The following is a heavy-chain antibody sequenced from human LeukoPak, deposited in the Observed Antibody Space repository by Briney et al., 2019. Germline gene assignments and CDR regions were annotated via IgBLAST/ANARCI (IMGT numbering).Heavy chain of an antibody. Sequence: PGWAVRLPYAASGFTFSSYAMSWVRQAPGKGLEGVSAISGSGCSTNYADSVKGRSTISRDNSKNTPYLQMNSLRAEDTALYYCARPGMDCYDSSEGPHFDYWGEGTLVTVSS. CDR1: GFTFSSYA. J-gene: IGHJ4*02. D-gene: IGHD3-22*01. CDR2: ISGSGCST. V-gene: IGHV3-23*01. CDR3: ARPGMDCYDSSEGPHFDY.